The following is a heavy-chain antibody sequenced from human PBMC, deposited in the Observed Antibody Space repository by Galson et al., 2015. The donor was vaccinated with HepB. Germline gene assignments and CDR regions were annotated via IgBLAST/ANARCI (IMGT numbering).Heavy chain of an antibody. CDR2: ISYSSTSI. Sequence: SLRLSCAASGFTFSNYGMNWVRQAPGKGLEWISYISYSSTSIYDADSVKGHFTISRDNAKNTLYLQMNSLRVEDTDVYYCVRRGSYFRDAFDIWGQGTMVTVSS. V-gene: IGHV3-48*01. CDR3: VRRGSYFRDAFDI. D-gene: IGHD2/OR15-2a*01. J-gene: IGHJ3*02. CDR1: GFTFSNYG.